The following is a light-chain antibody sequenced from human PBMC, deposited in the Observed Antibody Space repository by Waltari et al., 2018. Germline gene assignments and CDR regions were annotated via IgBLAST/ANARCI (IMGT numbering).Light chain of an antibody. V-gene: IGLV2-14*01. Sequence: QSALTQPASVSGSPGQSITIPCTGTSSAVGGYNYVSWYQQYPGKDTQLMIYGVSYRPSGISNRFSGSKSGNTATLTISGLQAEDEADYYCSSYTSTKTGVFGTGTKVTVL. CDR1: SSAVGGYNY. CDR2: GVS. CDR3: SSYTSTKTGV. J-gene: IGLJ1*01.